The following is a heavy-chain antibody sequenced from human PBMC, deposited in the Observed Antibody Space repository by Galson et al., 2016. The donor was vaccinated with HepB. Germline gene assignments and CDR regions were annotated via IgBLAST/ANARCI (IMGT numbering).Heavy chain of an antibody. J-gene: IGHJ4*02. V-gene: IGHV3-30*18. Sequence: MHWVRQAPGKGLEWVAVISYDGSNKYFAASVKGRFTISRDNSKNTLYLQMNSLRAEDTAVYYCAKDALFYGSGNYVHYWGQGTLVTVSS. D-gene: IGHD3-10*01. CDR2: ISYDGSNK. CDR3: AKDALFYGSGNYVHY.